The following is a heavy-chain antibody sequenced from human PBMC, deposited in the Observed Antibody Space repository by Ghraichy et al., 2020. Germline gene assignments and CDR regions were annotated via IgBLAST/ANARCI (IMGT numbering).Heavy chain of an antibody. V-gene: IGHV3-23*01. CDR3: AKAWGNCSGGTCPSYNWFDP. CDR2: ISANGGNT. Sequence: GGSLRLSCAASGLTFSGYVMNWVRQAPGKGLEWVSSISANGGNTYYADSVKGRFTVSRDNSKNTPYLQMNSVRAKDTAVYYSAKAWGNCSGGTCPSYNWFDPWGQGTLVTVSS. D-gene: IGHD2-15*01. J-gene: IGHJ5*02. CDR1: GLTFSGYV.